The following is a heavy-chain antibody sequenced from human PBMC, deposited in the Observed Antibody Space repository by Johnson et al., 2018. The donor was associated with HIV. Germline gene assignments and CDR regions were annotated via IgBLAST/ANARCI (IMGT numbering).Heavy chain of an antibody. CDR3: AKDGAFDI. CDR1: GFTFSSYG. J-gene: IGHJ3*02. Sequence: QVHLVESGGGVVQPGRSLRLSCAASGFTFSSYGMHWVRQAPGKGLEWVSVIYSGDAGTYYADSVKGRFTISRDNSKNTLYLQMNSLRADDTAVYYCAKDGAFDIWGQGTMVTVSS. CDR2: IYSGDAGT. V-gene: IGHV3-NL1*01.